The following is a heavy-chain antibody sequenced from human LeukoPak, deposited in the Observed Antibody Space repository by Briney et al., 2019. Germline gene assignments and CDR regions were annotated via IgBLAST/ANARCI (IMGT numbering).Heavy chain of an antibody. Sequence: SETLSLTCAVYGVSFSGYYWSSIRQPPGKGLEWIGEINHSGSTNYNPALKSRVTISVDTPKNHFSLNLSSVTAADTAVNYCAXVPRGYYFDYWGQGTLVTVSS. CDR1: GVSFSGYY. V-gene: IGHV4-34*01. J-gene: IGHJ4*02. D-gene: IGHD1-26*01. CDR3: AXVPRGYYFDY. CDR2: INHSGST.